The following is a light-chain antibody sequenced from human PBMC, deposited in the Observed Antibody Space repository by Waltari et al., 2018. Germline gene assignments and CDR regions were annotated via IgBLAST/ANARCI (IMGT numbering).Light chain of an antibody. CDR1: SSDVGGYNY. J-gene: IGLJ3*02. V-gene: IGLV2-14*03. CDR3: SSFTRTNSWV. CDR2: DVN. Sequence: HSALAQPASVSGSPGQSITISCTGTSSDVGGYNYVSWYQQHPGKAPRLMIYDVNNRPSVVSTRLSGSKSGNSASLTISGLQAEDEADYYCSSFTRTNSWVFGGGTKLTVL.